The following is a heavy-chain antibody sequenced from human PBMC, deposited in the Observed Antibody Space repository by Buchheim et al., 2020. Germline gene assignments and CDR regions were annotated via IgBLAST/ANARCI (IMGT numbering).Heavy chain of an antibody. CDR1: GFSFHEYA. J-gene: IGHJ4*02. D-gene: IGHD3-10*01. Sequence: QMHLVESGGGVVQPGGSLRVSCEASGFSFHEYAMQWVRQAPGKGLEWVALIGYDGSYEYYVDSVKGRFTISRDQSKNTVFLQMNSLRVEDTAVYYCARGGSGTAFDYWGQGTL. CDR2: IGYDGSYE. V-gene: IGHV3-30-3*01. CDR3: ARGGSGTAFDY.